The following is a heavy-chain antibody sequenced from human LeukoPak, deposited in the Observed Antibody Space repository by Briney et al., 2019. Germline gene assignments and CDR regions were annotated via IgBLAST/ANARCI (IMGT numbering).Heavy chain of an antibody. V-gene: IGHV4-4*02. Sequence: PSETLSLTCAVSGGSISSSNWWSWVRQPPGQGLEWIGEIYHSGSTNYNPSLKSRVTISVDKSKNQFSLKLSSVTAADTAVYYCARFDGFWSGYSLWGQGTLVTVSS. CDR2: IYHSGST. D-gene: IGHD3-3*01. CDR3: ARFDGFWSGYSL. CDR1: GGSISSSNW. J-gene: IGHJ4*02.